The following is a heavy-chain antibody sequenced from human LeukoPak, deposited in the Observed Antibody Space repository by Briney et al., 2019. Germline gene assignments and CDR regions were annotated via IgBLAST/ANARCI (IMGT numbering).Heavy chain of an antibody. V-gene: IGHV3-30-3*01. D-gene: IGHD4-23*01. CDR1: GFTFSSYA. CDR2: ISYDGNNK. Sequence: GGSLRLSCAASGFTFSSYAMHWVRQAPGKGLEWVAVISYDGNNKYYADSVKGRFTISRDNSKNTLSLQMNSLRAEDTAVYYCARTHDYGGILPDYWGQGTLVTVSS. J-gene: IGHJ4*02. CDR3: ARTHDYGGILPDY.